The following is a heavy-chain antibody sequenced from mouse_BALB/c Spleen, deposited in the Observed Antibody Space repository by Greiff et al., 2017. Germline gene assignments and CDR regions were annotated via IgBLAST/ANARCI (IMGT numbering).Heavy chain of an antibody. CDR3: AGGYYVWFAY. V-gene: IGHV14-3*02. D-gene: IGHD2-3*01. Sequence: VQLKESGAELVKPGASVKLSCTASGFNIKDTYMHWVKQRPEQGLEWIGRIDPANGNTKYDPKFQGKATITADTSSNTAYLQLSSLTSEDTAVYYCAGGYYVWFAYWGQGTLVTVSA. CDR2: IDPANGNT. CDR1: GFNIKDTY. J-gene: IGHJ3*01.